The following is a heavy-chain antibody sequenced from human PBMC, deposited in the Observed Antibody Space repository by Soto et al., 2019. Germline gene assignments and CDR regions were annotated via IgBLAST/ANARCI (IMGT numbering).Heavy chain of an antibody. CDR2: ISYDGSNK. CDR3: AKEAAAGADDAFDI. Sequence: QVQLVESGGGVVQPGRSLRLSCAASGFTFSSYGMHWVRQAPGKGPEWVAVISYDGSNKYYADSVKGRFTISRDNSKNTLYLQMNSLRAEDTAVYYCAKEAAAGADDAFDIWGQGTMVTVSS. CDR1: GFTFSSYG. V-gene: IGHV3-30*18. D-gene: IGHD6-13*01. J-gene: IGHJ3*02.